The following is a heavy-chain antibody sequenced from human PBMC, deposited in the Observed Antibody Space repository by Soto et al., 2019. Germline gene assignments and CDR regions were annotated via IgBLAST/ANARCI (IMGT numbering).Heavy chain of an antibody. CDR3: ARDEQGFDY. V-gene: IGHV3-48*01. J-gene: IGHJ4*02. Sequence: GGSLRLSCAASGFTFSSYSMSWVRQAPGKGLEWVSYISPSSGNIHYADSVKGRFTISRDNSKNTLYLQMNSLRAEDTAVYYCARDEQGFDYWGQGTLVTVSS. CDR2: ISPSSGNI. CDR1: GFTFSSYS.